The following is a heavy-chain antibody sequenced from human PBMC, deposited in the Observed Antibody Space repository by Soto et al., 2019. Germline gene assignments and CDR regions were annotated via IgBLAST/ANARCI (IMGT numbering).Heavy chain of an antibody. V-gene: IGHV3-30*18. CDR1: GFSFSYYD. CDR2: ISYDGSNR. J-gene: IGHJ4*02. Sequence: QVQLVESGGGVVQPGRSLRLSCAASGFSFSYYDMHVVRQAPGKALECVAVISYDGSNRYYADSVKGRFTISRDNSKNTLYLQMNSLRAEDRGVYYCAKIGIPDYEDSSSYAYWGQGTLVTVSS. D-gene: IGHD3-22*01. CDR3: AKIGIPDYEDSSSYAY.